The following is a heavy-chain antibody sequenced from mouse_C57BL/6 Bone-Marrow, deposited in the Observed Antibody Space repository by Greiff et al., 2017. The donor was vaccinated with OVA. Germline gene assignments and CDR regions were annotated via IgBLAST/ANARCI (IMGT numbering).Heavy chain of an antibody. Sequence: QVQLKQSGAELVKPGASVKLSCKASGYTFTSYWMHWVKQRPGRGLEWIGRIYPNSGGTKYNEKFKSKATLTVDTPSSTAYMQLSSLTSEDSAVYYCARSCYDSSPDDWGQGTTLTVAS. CDR3: ARSCYDSSPDD. CDR1: GYTFTSYW. V-gene: IGHV1-72*01. D-gene: IGHD1-1*01. CDR2: IYPNSGGT. J-gene: IGHJ2*01.